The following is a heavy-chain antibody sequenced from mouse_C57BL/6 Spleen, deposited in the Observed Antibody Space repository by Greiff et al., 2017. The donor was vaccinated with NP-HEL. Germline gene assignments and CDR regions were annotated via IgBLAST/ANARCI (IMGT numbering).Heavy chain of an antibody. CDR3: ARVPAWYFDV. J-gene: IGHJ1*03. CDR1: GFTFSDYY. V-gene: IGHV5-16*01. CDR2: INYDGSST. Sequence: EVKVVESEGGLVQPGSSMKLSCTASGFTFSDYYMAWVRQVPEKGLEWVANINYDGSSTYYLDSLKSRFIISRDNAKNILYLQMSSLKSEDTATYYCARVPAWYFDVWGTGTTVTVSS.